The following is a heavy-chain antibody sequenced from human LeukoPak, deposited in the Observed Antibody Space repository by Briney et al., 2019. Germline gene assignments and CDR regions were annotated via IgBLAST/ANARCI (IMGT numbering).Heavy chain of an antibody. CDR2: ILVSGTT. CDR3: ARGYYDSYFDY. Sequence: SETLSLTCTVSGDSISDYYWTWLRQPAEQGREWIGHILVSGTTNYNPSLRGRVTMSVDTSKRQFSLKLHSVTAADTAVYFCARGYYDSYFDYWGQGTLVTVSS. CDR1: GDSISDYY. V-gene: IGHV4-4*07. D-gene: IGHD3-3*01. J-gene: IGHJ4*02.